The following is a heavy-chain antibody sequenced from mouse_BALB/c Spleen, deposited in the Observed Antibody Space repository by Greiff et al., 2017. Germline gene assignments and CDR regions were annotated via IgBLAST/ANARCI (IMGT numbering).Heavy chain of an antibody. J-gene: IGHJ4*01. V-gene: IGHV2-9*02. CDR2: IWAGGST. Sequence: VQLQESGPGLVAPSQSLSITCTVSGFSLTSYGVHWVRQPPGKGLEWLGVIWAGGSTNYNSALMSRLSISKDNSKSQVFLKMNSLQTDDTAMYYCARGHYYGNYAMDYWGQGTSVTVSS. D-gene: IGHD1-1*01. CDR3: ARGHYYGNYAMDY. CDR1: GFSLTSYG.